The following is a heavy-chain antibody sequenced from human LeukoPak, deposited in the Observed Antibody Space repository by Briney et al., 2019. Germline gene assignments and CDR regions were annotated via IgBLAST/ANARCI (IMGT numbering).Heavy chain of an antibody. CDR3: ARLTGYFNYYMDV. Sequence: PSETLSLTCTVSGGSISSSSYYWGWIRQPPGKGLEWIGSIYYSGSTYYNPSLKSRVTISVDTSKNQFSLKLSSVAAADTAVYYCARLTGYFNYYMDVWGKGTTVTVSS. J-gene: IGHJ6*03. CDR1: GGSISSSSYY. V-gene: IGHV4-39*01. D-gene: IGHD7-27*01. CDR2: IYYSGST.